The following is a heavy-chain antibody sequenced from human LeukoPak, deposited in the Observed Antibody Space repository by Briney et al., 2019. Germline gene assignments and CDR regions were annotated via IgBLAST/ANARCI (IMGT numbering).Heavy chain of an antibody. CDR2: ISSSSSTI. Sequence: GGSLRLSCAASGFTFSSYIMNWVRQAPGKGLEWVSYISSSSSTIYYADSVKGRFTISRDNAKNSLYLQMNSLRAEDTAVYYCARGSLYYDILTGYVYWGQGTLVTVSS. D-gene: IGHD3-9*01. CDR1: GFTFSSYI. J-gene: IGHJ4*02. V-gene: IGHV3-48*01. CDR3: ARGSLYYDILTGYVY.